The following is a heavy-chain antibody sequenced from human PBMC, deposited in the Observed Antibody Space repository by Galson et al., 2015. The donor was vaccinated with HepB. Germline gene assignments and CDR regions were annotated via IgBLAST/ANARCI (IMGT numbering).Heavy chain of an antibody. V-gene: IGHV3-15*01. Sequence: SLRLSCAASGFTFSNAWMSWVRQAPGKGLEWVGRIKSKTDGGTTDYAAPVKGRFTISRDDSKNTLYVQMNSLKTEDTAVYYCTTGIVTIFGVVIMDRDGMDVWGQGTTVTVSS. J-gene: IGHJ6*02. CDR2: IKSKTDGGTT. D-gene: IGHD3-3*01. CDR1: GFTFSNAW. CDR3: TTGIVTIFGVVIMDRDGMDV.